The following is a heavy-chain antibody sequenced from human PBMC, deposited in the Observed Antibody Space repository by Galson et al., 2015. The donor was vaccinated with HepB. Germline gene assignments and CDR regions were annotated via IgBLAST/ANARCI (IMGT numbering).Heavy chain of an antibody. V-gene: IGHV3-30-3*01. Sequence: LRLSCAASGFTFSNYVMHWVRQAPGKGLEWVAFISYDGSNKNYADSVKGRFTISRDNSKSTLHLETSSLKTEDMAVYYCAREVDWNSFDYWGQGTLVTVSS. CDR3: AREVDWNSFDY. CDR1: GFTFSNYV. D-gene: IGHD1-7*01. CDR2: ISYDGSNK. J-gene: IGHJ4*02.